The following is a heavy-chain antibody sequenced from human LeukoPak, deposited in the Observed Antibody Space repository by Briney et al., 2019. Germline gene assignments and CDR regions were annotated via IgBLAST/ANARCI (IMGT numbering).Heavy chain of an antibody. CDR3: TTAQFFNSSGSLAY. V-gene: IGHV3-23*01. J-gene: IGHJ4*02. CDR2: ISYSGDRT. CDR1: GFSFTSHA. D-gene: IGHD3-22*01. Sequence: GGSLRLSCAASGFSFTSHAMSWVRQAPGKGLEWVSAISYSGDRTYYGDSVKGRFTISRDNSKSTLNLQMNSLRAEDTAVYYCTTAQFFNSSGSLAYWGQGTLVTVSS.